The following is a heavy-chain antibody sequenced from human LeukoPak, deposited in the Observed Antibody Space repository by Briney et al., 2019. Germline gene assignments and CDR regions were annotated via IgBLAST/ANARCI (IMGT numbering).Heavy chain of an antibody. V-gene: IGHV4-34*01. Sequence: SETLSLTCAVYGGSFSGYYWSWIRQPPGKGLEWIGEINHSGSTNYSPSLKSRVTISVDTSKNQFSLKLSSVTAADTAVYYCARVQSSGLYYWGQGTLVTVSS. CDR1: GGSFSGYY. CDR2: INHSGST. CDR3: ARVQSSGLYY. D-gene: IGHD3-22*01. J-gene: IGHJ4*02.